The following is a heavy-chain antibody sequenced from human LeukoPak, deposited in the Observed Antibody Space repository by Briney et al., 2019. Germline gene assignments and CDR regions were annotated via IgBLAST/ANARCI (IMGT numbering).Heavy chain of an antibody. V-gene: IGHV4-59*01. D-gene: IGHD6-6*01. CDR3: ARVSSIRYYYYMDD. J-gene: IGHJ6*03. Sequence: SETLSLTCTVSGGSISSYYWSWIRQPPGKGLEWIGYIYYSGSTNYNPSLKSRVTISLDTSKNQFSLKLSSVTAADTAVYYCARVSSIRYYYYMDDWGKGTTVTVSS. CDR2: IYYSGST. CDR1: GGSISSYY.